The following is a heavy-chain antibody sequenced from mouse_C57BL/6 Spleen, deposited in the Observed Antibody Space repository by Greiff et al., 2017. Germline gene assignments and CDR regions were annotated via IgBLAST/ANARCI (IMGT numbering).Heavy chain of an antibody. D-gene: IGHD1-1*01. CDR3: ARCPYYYGSSPFAY. J-gene: IGHJ3*01. CDR2: IDPSDSYT. CDR1: GYTFTSYW. V-gene: IGHV1-50*01. Sequence: VQLQQSGAELVKPGASVKLSCKASGYTFTSYWMQWVKQRPGQGLEWIGEIDPSDSYTNYNQKFKGKATLTVDTSSSTAYMQLSSLTSEDSAVYYCARCPYYYGSSPFAYWGQGTLVTVSA.